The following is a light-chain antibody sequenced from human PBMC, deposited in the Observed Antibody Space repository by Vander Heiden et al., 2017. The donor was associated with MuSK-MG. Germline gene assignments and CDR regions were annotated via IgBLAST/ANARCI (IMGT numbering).Light chain of an antibody. CDR1: QNTYRW. Sequence: DIQMTQSPSTLSASVGDTVTITCRASQNTYRWLAWYQQKPGKAPKLLISDASHLSSGVPSRFSGSGAGTEFTLTITGLQPDDFATFYCQEYHNSSPYTFGQGTQLEMK. J-gene: IGKJ2*01. V-gene: IGKV1-5*01. CDR2: DAS. CDR3: QEYHNSSPYT.